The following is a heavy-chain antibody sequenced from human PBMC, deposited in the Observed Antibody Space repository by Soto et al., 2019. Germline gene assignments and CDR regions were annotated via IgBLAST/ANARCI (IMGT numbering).Heavy chain of an antibody. J-gene: IGHJ4*02. CDR1: GGSISSSSYY. CDR2: IYYSGST. V-gene: IGHV4-39*01. Sequence: KASETLSLTCTVSGGSISSSSYYWGWIRQPPGKGLEWIGSIYYSGSTYYNPSLKSRVTISVDTSRNQFSLKLSSVTAADTAVYYCARQGRIAADGPRYFDYWGQGTLVTVSS. D-gene: IGHD6-13*01. CDR3: ARQGRIAADGPRYFDY.